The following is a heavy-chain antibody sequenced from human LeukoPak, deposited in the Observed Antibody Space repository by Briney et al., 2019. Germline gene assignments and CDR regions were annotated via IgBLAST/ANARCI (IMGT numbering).Heavy chain of an antibody. CDR3: ATDAPHYYDSSGAAFDI. CDR1: GHSFTSYW. D-gene: IGHD3-22*01. J-gene: IGHJ3*02. CDR2: SYPGDSDT. Sequence: GESLQISCQGSGHSFTSYWIGWVRQMPGKGLEWMGISYPGDSDTRYSPSFQGQVTISADKSISTAYLQWSRLKASDTAMYYCATDAPHYYDSSGAAFDIWGQGTMVTVSS. V-gene: IGHV5-51*01.